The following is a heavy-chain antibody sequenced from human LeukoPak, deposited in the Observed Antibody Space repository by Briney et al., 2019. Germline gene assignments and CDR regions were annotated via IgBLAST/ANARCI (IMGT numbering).Heavy chain of an antibody. D-gene: IGHD2-2*01. J-gene: IGHJ5*02. CDR3: ARGHQPRFDP. Sequence: PGGSLRLSCAASGFTFSSYSMNWVRQAPGKGLEWVSSISSSSSYIYYANSVKGRFTISRDSAKNSLYLQMNSLRAEDTAVYYCARGHQPRFDPWGQGTLVTVSS. CDR1: GFTFSSYS. V-gene: IGHV3-21*01. CDR2: ISSSSSYI.